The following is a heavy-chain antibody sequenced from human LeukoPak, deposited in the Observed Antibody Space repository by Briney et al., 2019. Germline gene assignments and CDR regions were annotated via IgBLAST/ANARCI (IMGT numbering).Heavy chain of an antibody. D-gene: IGHD6-6*01. V-gene: IGHV4-4*07. CDR2: IYSSGST. CDR1: GASITSFH. CDR3: ARKDGDY. Sequence: SETLSLTCAVSGASITSFHWTWFRQPAGRGLEWIGLIYSSGSTLYNPSLQSRVAMSVDMTKNQLSLKLSSATAADAATYYCARKDGDYWGQGTLVTVSS. J-gene: IGHJ4*02.